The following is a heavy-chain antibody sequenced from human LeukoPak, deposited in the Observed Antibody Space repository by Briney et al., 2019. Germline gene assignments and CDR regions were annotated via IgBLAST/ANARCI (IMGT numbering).Heavy chain of an antibody. Sequence: GASVTVSCTASGYTFTGYYMHWVRQAPGQGLEWMGWMNPHSGGTNYAQNFQGRVTMTRDTSISTAYMELSGLRSDDTAVYFCARDFGVSTILGGDFWGQGTLVTVSS. D-gene: IGHD5/OR15-5a*01. CDR3: ARDFGVSTILGGDF. J-gene: IGHJ4*02. CDR1: GYTFTGYY. V-gene: IGHV1-2*02. CDR2: MNPHSGGT.